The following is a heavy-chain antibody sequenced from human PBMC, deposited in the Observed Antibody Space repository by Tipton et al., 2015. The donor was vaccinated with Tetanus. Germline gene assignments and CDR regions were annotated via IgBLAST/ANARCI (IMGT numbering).Heavy chain of an antibody. V-gene: IGHV4-31*03. Sequence: GLVKPSQTLSLTCTVSGGSISSGGYYWSWIRQHPGKGLEWIGDIYYSGSTYYNPSLKSRVTLSVDTSKNQFSLKLSSVTAADTAVYYCARDQARGARGWNYFDYWGQGTLVTVSS. J-gene: IGHJ4*02. CDR1: GGSISSGGYY. CDR3: ARDQARGARGWNYFDY. CDR2: IYYSGST. D-gene: IGHD1-26*01.